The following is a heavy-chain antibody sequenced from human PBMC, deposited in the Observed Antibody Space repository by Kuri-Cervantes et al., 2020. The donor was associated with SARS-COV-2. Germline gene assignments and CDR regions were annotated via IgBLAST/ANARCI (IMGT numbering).Heavy chain of an antibody. CDR3: AGRDYDSYAFDI. CDR1: GYSISSGYY. V-gene: IGHV4-38-2*01. J-gene: IGHJ3*02. CDR2: IYHTGST. D-gene: IGHD3-3*01. Sequence: GSLRLSCAVSGYSISSGYYWGWVRQPPGKRLEWIGSIYHTGSTNYNPSLKSRVTISVDTSKNQFSLKLSSVTAADTAVYYCAGRDYDSYAFDIWGQGTMVTVSS.